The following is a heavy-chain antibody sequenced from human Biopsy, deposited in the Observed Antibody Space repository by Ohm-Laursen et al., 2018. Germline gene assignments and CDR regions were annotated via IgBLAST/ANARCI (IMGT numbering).Heavy chain of an antibody. D-gene: IGHD2-15*01. CDR1: GKTLSDYQ. V-gene: IGHV4-34*08. J-gene: IGHJ4*02. CDR2: INQAGTT. CDR3: GNEVHGRDY. Sequence: TLSLTCAVFGKTLSDYQWSWIRQPPGKGLEWIGQINQAGTTNYNPSLKSRVSISADASKYEFSLRLTSVTAADTAVYLCGNEVHGRDYWGLGAQVTVSS.